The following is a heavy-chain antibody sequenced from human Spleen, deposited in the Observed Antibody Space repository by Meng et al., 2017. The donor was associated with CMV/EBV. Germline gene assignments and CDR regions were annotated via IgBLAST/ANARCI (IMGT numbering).Heavy chain of an antibody. J-gene: IGHJ4*02. CDR3: ATPDSSGYYYRFDY. CDR1: GGTFSSYA. CDR2: IIPILGIA. V-gene: IGHV1-69*10. Sequence: KASGGTFSSYAISCVRQAPGQGLEWMGGIIPILGIANYAQKFQSRVTITADKSTSTAYMELSSLRSEDTAVYYCATPDSSGYYYRFDYWGQGTLVTVSS. D-gene: IGHD3-22*01.